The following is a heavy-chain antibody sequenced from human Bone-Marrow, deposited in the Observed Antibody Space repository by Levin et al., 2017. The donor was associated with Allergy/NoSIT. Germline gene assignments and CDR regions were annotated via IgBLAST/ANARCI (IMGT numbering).Heavy chain of an antibody. D-gene: IGHD3-3*01. Sequence: GESLKISCKASGYTFTGYYMHWVRQAPGQGLEWMGRINPNSGGTNYAQKFQGRVTMTRDTSISTAYMELSRLRSDDTAVYYCAREKKRERVIYYDFRSGQNAFDIWGQGTMVTVSS. CDR2: INPNSGGT. V-gene: IGHV1-2*06. J-gene: IGHJ3*02. CDR1: GYTFTGYY. CDR3: AREKKRERVIYYDFRSGQNAFDI.